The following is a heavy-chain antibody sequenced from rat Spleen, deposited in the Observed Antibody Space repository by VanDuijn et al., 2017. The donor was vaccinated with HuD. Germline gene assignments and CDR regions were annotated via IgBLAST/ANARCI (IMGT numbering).Heavy chain of an antibody. CDR2: ISPSGATT. J-gene: IGHJ2*01. CDR3: ARLDYYDGHRD. Sequence: EVQLVESGGGLVQPGRSLKLSCAASGFTFSDYNMAWVRQAPTKGLEWVTSISPSGATTNYRDSVKGRFTISRDNAENTVYLQMDSLRSEDTATYYCARLDYYDGHRDWGQGVMVTVSS. D-gene: IGHD1-12*02. CDR1: GFTFSDYN. V-gene: IGHV5-19*01.